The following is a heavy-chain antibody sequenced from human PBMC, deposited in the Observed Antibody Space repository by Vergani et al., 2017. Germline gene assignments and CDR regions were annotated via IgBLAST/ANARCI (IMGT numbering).Heavy chain of an antibody. CDR1: GFTFSDYY. V-gene: IGHV3-11*01. D-gene: IGHD1-26*01. J-gene: IGHJ3*02. CDR2: ISSSGSTI. CDR3: ARDIRWELLRTDAFDI. Sequence: TASGFTFSDYYMSWIRQAPGKGLEWVSYISSSGSTIYYADSVKGRFTISRDNAKNSLYLQMNSLRAEDTAVYYCARDIRWELLRTDAFDIWGQGTMVTVSS.